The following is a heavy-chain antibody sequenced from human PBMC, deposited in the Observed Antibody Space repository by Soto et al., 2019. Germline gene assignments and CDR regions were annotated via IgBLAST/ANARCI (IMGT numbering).Heavy chain of an antibody. J-gene: IGHJ4*02. CDR2: ISGSGGST. CDR3: EGAVVAATDYYFDY. CDR1: GFTFSSYV. D-gene: IGHD2-15*01. Sequence: EVQLLESGGGLVQPGGSLRLSCAASGFTFSSYVMSWVRQAPGKGLEWVSAISGSGGSTYYADSVKGRFTISRDNSKNTLYLQMNSLRAEDTAVYYCEGAVVAATDYYFDYWGQGTLVTVSS. V-gene: IGHV3-23*01.